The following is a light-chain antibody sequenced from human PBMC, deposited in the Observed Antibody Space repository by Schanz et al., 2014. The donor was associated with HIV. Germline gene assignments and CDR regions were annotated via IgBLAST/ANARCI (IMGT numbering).Light chain of an antibody. Sequence: QSVLTQPPSASGTPGQRVTISCSGSSSNIGSNYVYWYLQVPGTAPKILIYMDNQRPSGVPDRFSGSKSGTSATLGITGLQTGDEADYYCGTWDSSLSGVVFGGGTKLTVL. J-gene: IGLJ2*01. V-gene: IGLV1-47*01. CDR1: SSNIGSNY. CDR2: MDN. CDR3: GTWDSSLSGVV.